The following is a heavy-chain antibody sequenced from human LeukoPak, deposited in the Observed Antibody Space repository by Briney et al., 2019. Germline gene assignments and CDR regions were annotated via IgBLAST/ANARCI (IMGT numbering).Heavy chain of an antibody. Sequence: SETLSLTCAVYGGSFSGYYWSWIRQPPGKGLEWIGEINHSGSTNYNPSLKSRVTISVDKSKNQFSLKLSSVTAADMAVYYCARSPGYSSGGGGTFDYWGQGTLVTVSS. CDR1: GGSFSGYY. V-gene: IGHV4-34*01. J-gene: IGHJ4*02. D-gene: IGHD6-19*01. CDR3: ARSPGYSSGGGGTFDY. CDR2: INHSGST.